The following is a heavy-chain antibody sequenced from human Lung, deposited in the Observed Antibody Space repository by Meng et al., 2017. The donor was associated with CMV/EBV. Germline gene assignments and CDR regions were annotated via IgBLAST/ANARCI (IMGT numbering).Heavy chain of an antibody. Sequence: ASVXVSXXASGYTFTSYGISWVRQAPGQGLEWMGWISAYNGNTNYAQKLQGRVTMTTDTSTSTAYMELRSLRSDDTAVYYCARIGATSSYYYGMDVWGQGTXVTVSS. D-gene: IGHD1-26*01. V-gene: IGHV1-18*01. J-gene: IGHJ6*02. CDR3: ARIGATSSYYYGMDV. CDR1: GYTFTSYG. CDR2: ISAYNGNT.